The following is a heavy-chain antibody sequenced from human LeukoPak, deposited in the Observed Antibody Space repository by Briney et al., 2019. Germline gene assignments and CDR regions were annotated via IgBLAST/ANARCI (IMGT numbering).Heavy chain of an antibody. J-gene: IGHJ3*02. V-gene: IGHV3-23*01. Sequence: GGSLRLSCVVSGFTFSSYGMSWVRQAPGKGLEWVSGISGSGSNTYYADSVKGRFTISRDSSKNTLYLQMYSLRAEDTAVYSCAKDQLTLSGLDIWGQGTMVTVSS. CDR3: AKDQLTLSGLDI. D-gene: IGHD2-2*01. CDR1: GFTFSSYG. CDR2: ISGSGSNT.